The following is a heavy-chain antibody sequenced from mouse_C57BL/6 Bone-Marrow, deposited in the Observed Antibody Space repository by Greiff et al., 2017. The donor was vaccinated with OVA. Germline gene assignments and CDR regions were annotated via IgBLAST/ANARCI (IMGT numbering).Heavy chain of an antibody. J-gene: IGHJ2*01. CDR2: INYDGSST. Sequence: EVKVVESEGGLVQPGSSMKLSCTASGFTFSDYYMAWVRQVPEKGLEWVANINYDGSSTYYLDSLKSRFIISRDNAKNILYLQMSSLKSEDTATYYCARGEQDYFDYWGQGTTLTVSS. CDR1: GFTFSDYY. V-gene: IGHV5-16*01. CDR3: ARGEQDYFDY.